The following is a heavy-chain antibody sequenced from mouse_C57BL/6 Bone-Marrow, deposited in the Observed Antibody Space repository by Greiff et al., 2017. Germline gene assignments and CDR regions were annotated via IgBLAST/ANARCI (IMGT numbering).Heavy chain of an antibody. V-gene: IGHV1-82*01. Sequence: VKLQESGPELVKPGASVKISCKASGYAFSSSWMHWVKQRPGQGLEWIGRIDPGDGDTNYTRKFKGKATLTADKSSSTAYMQLSSLTSEDSAVXFCACPLRSRFDYWGQGTTLTVSS. CDR1: GYAFSSSW. CDR3: ACPLRSRFDY. CDR2: IDPGDGDT. J-gene: IGHJ2*01. D-gene: IGHD1-1*01.